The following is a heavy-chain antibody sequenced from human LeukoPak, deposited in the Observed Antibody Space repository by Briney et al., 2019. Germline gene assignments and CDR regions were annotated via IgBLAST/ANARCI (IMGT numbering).Heavy chain of an antibody. CDR2: INHSGST. Sequence: SETLSLTCAVYGGSFSGYYWSWIRQPPGKGLEWIGEINHSGSTNYNPSLKSRVTISVDTSKNQFSLKLSSVTAADTAVYYCARSPLARDWFDPWGQGTLVTVSS. D-gene: IGHD3-10*01. CDR1: GGSFSGYY. J-gene: IGHJ5*02. CDR3: ARSPLARDWFDP. V-gene: IGHV4-34*01.